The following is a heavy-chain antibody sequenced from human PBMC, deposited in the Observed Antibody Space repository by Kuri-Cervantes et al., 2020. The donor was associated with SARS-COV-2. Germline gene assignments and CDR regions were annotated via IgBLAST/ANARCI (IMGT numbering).Heavy chain of an antibody. V-gene: IGHV1-2*04. CDR1: GYTFTGYY. CDR3: ARSNPFRRLVVMSQGEAFDI. CDR2: INPNSGGT. Sequence: ASVKVSCKASGYTFTGYYMHWVRQAPGQGLEWMGWINPNSGGTNYAQKFQGWVTMTRDTSISTVYMELSRLRSDDTAVYYCARSNPFRRLVVMSQGEAFDIWGQGTMVTVSS. J-gene: IGHJ3*02. D-gene: IGHD3-22*01.